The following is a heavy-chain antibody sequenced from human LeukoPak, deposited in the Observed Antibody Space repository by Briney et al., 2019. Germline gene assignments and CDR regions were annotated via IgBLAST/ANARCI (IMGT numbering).Heavy chain of an antibody. V-gene: IGHV1-8*01. J-gene: IGHJ4*02. D-gene: IGHD6-13*01. CDR1: GYTFTSYD. Sequence: ASVKVSCKASGYTFTSYDINWVRQATGQGREWMGWMNPNSGNTGYAQKFQGRVTMTRNTSISTAYMELSSLRSEDTAVYYCARSARIAAAATPANYWGRGTLVTVSS. CDR2: MNPNSGNT. CDR3: ARSARIAAAATPANY.